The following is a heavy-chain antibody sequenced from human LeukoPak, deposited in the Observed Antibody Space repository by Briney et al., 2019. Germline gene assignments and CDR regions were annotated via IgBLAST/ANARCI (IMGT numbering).Heavy chain of an antibody. CDR3: SIFNSSGWYYSDD. CDR1: RFTFSSYG. V-gene: IGHV3-30*02. J-gene: IGHJ4*02. Sequence: GGSLRLSCAASRFTFSSYGMHWVRQAPGKGLEWVAFIRYDGSNKYYEDSVKGRFTISRDNSKNTLYLQMNSLRAEDTAVYYCSIFNSSGWYYSDDWCQGPLLTVSS. CDR2: IRYDGSNK. D-gene: IGHD6-19*01.